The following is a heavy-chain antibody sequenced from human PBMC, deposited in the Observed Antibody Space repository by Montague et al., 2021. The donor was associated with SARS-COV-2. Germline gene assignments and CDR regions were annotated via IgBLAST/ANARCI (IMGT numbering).Heavy chain of an antibody. V-gene: IGHV4-39*01. CDR2: IYYSGST. CDR1: GGPISSSSYY. Sequence: SETLSLTCTVSGGPISSSSYYWGWIRQPPGKGLEWIGSIYYSGSTYYNPSLKSRVTISVDTSKNQFSLKLSSVTAADTAVYYCARSTYCSGGSCERALLNYWGQGTLVTVSS. J-gene: IGHJ4*02. D-gene: IGHD2-15*01. CDR3: ARSTYCSGGSCERALLNY.